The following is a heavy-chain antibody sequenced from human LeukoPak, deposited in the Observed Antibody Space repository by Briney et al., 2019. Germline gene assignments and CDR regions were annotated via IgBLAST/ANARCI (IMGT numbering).Heavy chain of an antibody. CDR1: GGSFSGYY. V-gene: IGHV4-34*01. CDR3: ASLKSYYYGSGSYYFDY. CDR2: INHSGST. Sequence: KTSETLSLTCAVYGGSFSGYYWSWIRQPPGKGLEWIGEINHSGSTNYNPSLKSRVTISVDTSKNQFSLKLSSVTAADTAVYYCASLKSYYYGSGSYYFDYWGQGTLVTVSS. J-gene: IGHJ4*02. D-gene: IGHD3-10*01.